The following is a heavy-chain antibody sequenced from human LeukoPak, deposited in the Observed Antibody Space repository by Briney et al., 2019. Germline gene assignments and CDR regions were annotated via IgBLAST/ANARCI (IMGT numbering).Heavy chain of an antibody. V-gene: IGHV1-69*06. J-gene: IGHJ4*02. CDR1: GGTFSSYA. Sequence: SVKVSCKASGGTFSSYAISWVRQAPGQGLEWMGGIIPIFGTANYAQKFQGRVTITADKSTSTAYMELSSLRSEDTAVYYCARDESGYSGYDPTPFDYWGQGTLVTVSS. D-gene: IGHD5-12*01. CDR2: IIPIFGTA. CDR3: ARDESGYSGYDPTPFDY.